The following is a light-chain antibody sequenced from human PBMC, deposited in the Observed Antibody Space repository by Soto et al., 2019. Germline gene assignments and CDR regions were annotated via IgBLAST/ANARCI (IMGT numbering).Light chain of an antibody. V-gene: IGKV3-20*01. CDR2: GAS. CDR1: QSVSSSY. Sequence: EIVLTQSPGTLSLSPGERATLSCRASQSVSSSYLAWYQQKPGQAPRLLIYGASSRATGIPDRFTGSGSGTDFTLTISRLEPEDFAVYSCQQYGSSPPGKFGQETKVEIK. J-gene: IGKJ1*01. CDR3: QQYGSSPPGK.